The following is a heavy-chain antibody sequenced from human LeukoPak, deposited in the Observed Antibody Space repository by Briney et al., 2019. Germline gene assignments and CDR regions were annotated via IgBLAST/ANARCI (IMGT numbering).Heavy chain of an antibody. CDR2: ISYIGST. Sequence: SETLSLTCAVSADSFSSHYWTWIRQPPGKGLEWIGYISYIGSTNYNPSPKSRVTISIDTSKNQFSLKLTSVTAADTAVYYCARDLVTVTKGFDIWGQGTMVSVSS. CDR3: ARDLVTVTKGFDI. V-gene: IGHV4-59*11. D-gene: IGHD4-17*01. CDR1: ADSFSSHY. J-gene: IGHJ3*02.